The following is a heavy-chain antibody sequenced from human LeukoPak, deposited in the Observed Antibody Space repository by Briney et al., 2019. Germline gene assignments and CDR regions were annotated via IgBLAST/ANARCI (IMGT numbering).Heavy chain of an antibody. CDR2: IYTSGST. J-gene: IGHJ3*02. CDR3: ARIGYCSSTSCQGAFDI. D-gene: IGHD2-2*01. V-gene: IGHV4-4*07. Sequence: SETLSLTCTVSGGSISSYYWSWIRQPAGKGLEWIGRIYTSGSTNYNPSLKSRVTMSVDTSRNQFSLKLSSVTAADTAVYYCARIGYCSSTSCQGAFDIWGQGTMVTVSS. CDR1: GGSISSYY.